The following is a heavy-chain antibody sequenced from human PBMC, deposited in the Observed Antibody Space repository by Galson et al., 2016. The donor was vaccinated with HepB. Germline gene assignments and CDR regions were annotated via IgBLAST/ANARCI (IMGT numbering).Heavy chain of an antibody. CDR2: ISSNGGST. CDR1: GFTFNTYA. CDR3: VKNPDISWFTAEYFQD. J-gene: IGHJ1*01. Sequence: SLRLSCAASGFTFNTYAMHWVRQAPGKGLEYISAISSNGGSTYYADSVKGRFTISRDNSKNTLYLQMSSLRAEDTAVFYCVKNPDISWFTAEYFQDWGQGTLVTVSS. V-gene: IGHV3-64D*06. D-gene: IGHD3-10*01.